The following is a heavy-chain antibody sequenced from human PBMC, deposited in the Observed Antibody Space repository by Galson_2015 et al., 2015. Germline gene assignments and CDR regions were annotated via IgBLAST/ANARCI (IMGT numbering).Heavy chain of an antibody. CDR1: GFTFSSYE. CDR3: ARDRSSGWKGWDAFDI. CDR2: ISSSGSTI. D-gene: IGHD6-19*01. Sequence: SLRLSCAASGFTFSSYEMNWVRQAPGKGLEWVSYISSSGSTIYYADSVKGRFTISRDNAKNSQYLQMNSLRAEDTAVYYCARDRSSGWKGWDAFDIWGQGTMVTVSS. V-gene: IGHV3-48*03. J-gene: IGHJ3*02.